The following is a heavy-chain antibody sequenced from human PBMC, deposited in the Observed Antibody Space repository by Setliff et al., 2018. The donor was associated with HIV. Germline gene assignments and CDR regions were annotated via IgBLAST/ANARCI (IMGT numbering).Heavy chain of an antibody. J-gene: IGHJ5*02. D-gene: IGHD2-2*01. V-gene: IGHV3-21*01. Sequence: GSLRLSCAASGFTLSSYNMNWVRQAPGKGLERVSSISSSTNYIYYADSVKGRFSISRDNAKNSLYLQMNSLRADDTAVYYCARAGIVVVPAAMGWFDPWGQGTLVTVSS. CDR1: GFTLSSYN. CDR2: ISSSTNYI. CDR3: ARAGIVVVPAAMGWFDP.